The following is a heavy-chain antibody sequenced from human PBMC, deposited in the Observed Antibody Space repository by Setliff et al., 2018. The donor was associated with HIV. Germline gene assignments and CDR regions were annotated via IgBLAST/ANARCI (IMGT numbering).Heavy chain of an antibody. CDR1: EFGRYA. D-gene: IGHD3-22*01. J-gene: IGHJ4*02. Sequence: GGSLRLSCVVSEFGRYAMHWVRQAPGKGPEWVAVLSSDGSNEYYADSVRGRFTISRNRAQNTLYLQMDSLRVEDTALYYCATGYFYDSSGYKHWGQGTLVTVSS. CDR3: ATGYFYDSSGYKH. CDR2: LSSDGSNE. V-gene: IGHV3-30*07.